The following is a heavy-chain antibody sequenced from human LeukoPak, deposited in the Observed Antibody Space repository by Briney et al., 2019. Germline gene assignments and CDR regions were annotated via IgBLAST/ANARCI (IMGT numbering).Heavy chain of an antibody. J-gene: IGHJ4*02. CDR2: IYTSGST. Sequence: PSETLSLTCTVSGGSISSGSYYWSWIRQPAGKGLEWIGRIYTSGSTNYNPSLKSRVTISVDTSKNQFSLKLSSVTAADTAVYYCATLTAMGHFDYWGQGTLVTVSS. CDR1: GGSISSGSYY. CDR3: ATLTAMGHFDY. D-gene: IGHD5-18*01. V-gene: IGHV4-61*02.